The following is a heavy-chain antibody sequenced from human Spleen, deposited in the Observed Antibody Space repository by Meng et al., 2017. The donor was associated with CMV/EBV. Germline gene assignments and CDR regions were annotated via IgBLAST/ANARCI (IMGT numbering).Heavy chain of an antibody. CDR3: ARDLNDSSGYYRAFEI. V-gene: IGHV3-21*04. CDR1: KFDFSIYT. CDR2: ISNSGTYI. D-gene: IGHD3-22*01. J-gene: IGHJ3*02. Sequence: GGSLRLSCAASKFDFSIYTMNWVRQAPGKGLEWVSSISNSGTYIYYADSVKGRFTISRDNSENTLYVQMNSLRVEDTAVYYCARDLNDSSGYYRAFEIWGQGTVVTVSS.